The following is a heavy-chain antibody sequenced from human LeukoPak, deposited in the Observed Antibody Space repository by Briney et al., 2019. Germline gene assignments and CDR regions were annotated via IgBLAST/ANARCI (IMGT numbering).Heavy chain of an antibody. D-gene: IGHD1-26*01. CDR1: GGSISSYY. Sequence: SETLSLTCTVPGGSISSYYWSWIRQPPGKGLEWIGYIYYSGSTNYNPSLKSRVTISVDTSKNQFSLKLSSVTAADTAVYYCARHSGSYFSHFDYWGQGTLVTVPS. J-gene: IGHJ4*02. V-gene: IGHV4-59*08. CDR2: IYYSGST. CDR3: ARHSGSYFSHFDY.